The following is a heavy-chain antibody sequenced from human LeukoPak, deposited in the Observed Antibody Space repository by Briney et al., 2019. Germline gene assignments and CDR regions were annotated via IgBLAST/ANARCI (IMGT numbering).Heavy chain of an antibody. CDR2: INPSGGST. V-gene: IGHV1-46*01. CDR1: GYTFTSYY. Sequence: GASVKVSCKASGYTFTSYYMHWVRQAPGQGLEWMGIINPSGGSTSYAQKFQGRVTMTRDTSTSTVYMELSSLRSEDTAVYYRAAGGYYCSSTSCYRGNWFDPWGQGTLVTVSS. CDR3: AAGGYYCSSTSCYRGNWFDP. J-gene: IGHJ5*02. D-gene: IGHD2-2*02.